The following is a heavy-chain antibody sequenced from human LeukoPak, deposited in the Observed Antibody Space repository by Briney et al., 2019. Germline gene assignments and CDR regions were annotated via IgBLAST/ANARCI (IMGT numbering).Heavy chain of an antibody. CDR3: ARVYGDSNYYYYGIDV. CDR2: ISSSGITI. V-gene: IGHV3-48*03. D-gene: IGHD4-17*01. J-gene: IGHJ6*02. CDR1: GFTFSSYE. Sequence: QPGGSLGLSCAASGFTFSSYEMNWVRQAPGKGLEWVSYISSSGITIYYADSVKARFTISRDNAKNSLYLQMISLRAEDTAVYYYARVYGDSNYYYYGIDVWGQGTMVTVSS.